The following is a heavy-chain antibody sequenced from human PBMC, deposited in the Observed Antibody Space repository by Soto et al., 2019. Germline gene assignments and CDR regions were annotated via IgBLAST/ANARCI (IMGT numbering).Heavy chain of an antibody. J-gene: IGHJ6*02. CDR2: ISSSSSYI. D-gene: IGHD2-2*02. V-gene: IGHV3-21*01. CDR1: GFTFSSYS. Sequence: PGGSLRLSCAASGFTFSSYSMNWVRQAPGKGLAWVSSISSSSSYIYYADSVKGRFTISRDNAKNSLYLQMNSLRAEDTAVYYCARDRRYCSSTSCYSPYYYYGMDVWGQGTTVTVSS. CDR3: ARDRRYCSSTSCYSPYYYYGMDV.